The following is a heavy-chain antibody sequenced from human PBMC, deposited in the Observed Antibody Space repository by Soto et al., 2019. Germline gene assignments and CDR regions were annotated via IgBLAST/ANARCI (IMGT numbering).Heavy chain of an antibody. CDR3: ARELLHGPRTLRDVLLWFGESYWYFDL. D-gene: IGHD3-10*01. CDR1: GFTFSSYG. Sequence: QVQLVESGGGVVQPGRSLRLSCAASGFTFSSYGMHWVRQAPGKGLEWVAVIWYDGSNKYYADSVKGRFTISRDNSKNTLYLQMNSLRAEDTAVYYCARELLHGPRTLRDVLLWFGESYWYFDLWGRGTLVTVSS. J-gene: IGHJ2*01. V-gene: IGHV3-33*01. CDR2: IWYDGSNK.